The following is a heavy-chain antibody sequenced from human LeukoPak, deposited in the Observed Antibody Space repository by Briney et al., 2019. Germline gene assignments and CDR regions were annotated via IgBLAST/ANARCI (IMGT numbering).Heavy chain of an antibody. CDR2: ISTYNGNT. CDR1: GYTFNSYG. Sequence: ASVKVSCKTSGYTFNSYGVSWVRQAPGQGLEWMGWISTYNGNTNYAQKVQGRVTMTTDTSTSTAYMELRSLRSDDTAVYYCARGLRFMEWFTNDAFDIWGQGTMVTVSS. CDR3: ARGLRFMEWFTNDAFDI. J-gene: IGHJ3*02. V-gene: IGHV1-18*01. D-gene: IGHD3-3*01.